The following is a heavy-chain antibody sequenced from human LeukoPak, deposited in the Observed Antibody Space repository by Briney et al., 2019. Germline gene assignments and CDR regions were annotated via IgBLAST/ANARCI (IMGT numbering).Heavy chain of an antibody. Sequence: SETLSLTCTVSGDFITSGSVIYYGGWTPQAPGEVLEWIGSVFYSGSTFYNPSLKSRVTMSVDTSKNQFSLKLSSVTAADTAVYHCARNSTTVNHVYKFFDYWGRGTLVTVSS. CDR1: GDFITSGSVIYY. CDR2: VFYSGST. V-gene: IGHV4-39*01. J-gene: IGHJ4*02. D-gene: IGHD4-17*01. CDR3: ARNSTTVNHVYKFFDY.